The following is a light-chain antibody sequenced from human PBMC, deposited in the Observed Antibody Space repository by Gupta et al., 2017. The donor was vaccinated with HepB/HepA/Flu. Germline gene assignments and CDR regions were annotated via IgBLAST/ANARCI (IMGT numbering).Light chain of an antibody. J-gene: IGKJ4*01. Sequence: IVMTQTPLSLSVTPGQPAPISCKSSQSLLYRDGKTYLYWYLQKPGQPPQLLIYEASNRCSGVPDRFSGGASGTEFTLKISLVDAEDVGVYYCMHGIALPLTFGGGTKVEIK. CDR1: QSLLYRDGKTY. CDR3: MHGIALPLT. V-gene: IGKV2D-29*01. CDR2: EAS.